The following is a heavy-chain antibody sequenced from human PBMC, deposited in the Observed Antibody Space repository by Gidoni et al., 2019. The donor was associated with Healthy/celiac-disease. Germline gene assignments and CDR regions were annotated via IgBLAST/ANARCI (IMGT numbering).Heavy chain of an antibody. V-gene: IGHV3-74*01. J-gene: IGHJ4*02. CDR3: ARDPGYCSGGSCLPIR. CDR2: INSDGSST. Sequence: PGKGLEWVSRINSDGSSTSYADSVKGRFTISRDNAKNTLYLQMNSLRAEDTAVYYCARDPGYCSGGSCLPIRWGQGTLVTVSS. D-gene: IGHD2-15*01.